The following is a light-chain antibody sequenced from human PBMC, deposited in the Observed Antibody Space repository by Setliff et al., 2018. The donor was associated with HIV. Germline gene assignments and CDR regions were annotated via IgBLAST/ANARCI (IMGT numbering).Light chain of an antibody. Sequence: QSALTQPASVSGSPGQSITLSCTGTSSDVGSYNFVSWYQQHPGRAPKLMIYDVTKRPSGVSDRFSGSKSGNTASLTISGLQAEDEADYYCSSYTASRALVFGGGTKVTVL. V-gene: IGLV2-14*03. CDR2: DVT. CDR1: SSDVGSYNF. CDR3: SSYTASRALV. J-gene: IGLJ3*02.